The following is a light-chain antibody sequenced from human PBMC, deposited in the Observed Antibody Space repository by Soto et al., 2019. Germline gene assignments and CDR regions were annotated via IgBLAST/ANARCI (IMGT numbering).Light chain of an antibody. V-gene: IGKV3-11*01. CDR3: QQRYNWPVT. CDR1: QNVETF. J-gene: IGKJ4*01. Sequence: DIVLTQSPGTLSLSPGERASLSCRASQNVETFLAWYQQRPGHSPRLLIYDASRRATGIPARFSGSGSGTDFTLTTTGLEPEDFGVYYCQQRYNWPVTFGAGTKVEI. CDR2: DAS.